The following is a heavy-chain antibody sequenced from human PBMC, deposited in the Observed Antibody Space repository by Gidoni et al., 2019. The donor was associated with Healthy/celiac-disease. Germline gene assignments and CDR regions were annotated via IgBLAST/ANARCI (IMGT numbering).Heavy chain of an antibody. CDR3: AKGSGNYQGWFDP. CDR1: GLPFDDYA. Sequence: EVQLVESGGGLVQPGRSLRLSCSASGLPFDDYAMPWVRQAPGKGLEWVSGISWNSGDIGDADSVKGRFTISRDNAKNSLYLQMNSLRTEDTALYYCAKGSGNYQGWFDPWGQGTLVTVSS. CDR2: ISWNSGDI. V-gene: IGHV3-9*01. D-gene: IGHD1-26*01. J-gene: IGHJ5*02.